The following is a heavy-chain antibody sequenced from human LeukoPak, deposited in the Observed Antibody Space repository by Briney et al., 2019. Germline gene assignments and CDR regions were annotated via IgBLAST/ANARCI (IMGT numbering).Heavy chain of an antibody. D-gene: IGHD6-6*01. V-gene: IGHV3-21*01. CDR3: ARSYSSSRGTFDY. CDR1: GGSISSSS. J-gene: IGHJ4*02. CDR2: ITSSSSYI. Sequence: ETQSLTCTVSGGSISSSSYYWGWIRQPPGKGLEWVSSITSSSSYIYYADSVKGRFTISRDNAKNSLYLQMNSLRAEDMAVYYCARSYSSSRGTFDYWGQGTLVTVSS.